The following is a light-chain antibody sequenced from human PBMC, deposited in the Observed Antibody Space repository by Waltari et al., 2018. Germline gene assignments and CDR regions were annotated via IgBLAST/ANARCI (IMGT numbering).Light chain of an antibody. J-gene: IGLJ3*02. CDR3: CSYAGRSTWV. CDR1: STDVGDYNY. Sequence: QSALTQPASVSGSPGQSITISSPGASTDVGDYNYVSWYQQIPGKAPKVIIYDVTKRPSGVSNRFSGSKSGNSASLSISGLQAEDEANYYCCSYAGRSTWVFGGGTKVTVL. CDR2: DVT. V-gene: IGLV2-14*03.